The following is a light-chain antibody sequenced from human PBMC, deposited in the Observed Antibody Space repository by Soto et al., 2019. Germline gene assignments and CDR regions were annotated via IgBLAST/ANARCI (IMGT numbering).Light chain of an antibody. Sequence: EIVLTQSPATLSLSPGERATLSCRASQSVISYLAWYQQKPGQAPRLPIYDASNRATGIPARFSGSGSGTDFTLTISSLEPEDFAVYYCQQRSNWPALTFGGGTKVEIK. CDR2: DAS. J-gene: IGKJ4*01. CDR1: QSVISY. CDR3: QQRSNWPALT. V-gene: IGKV3-11*01.